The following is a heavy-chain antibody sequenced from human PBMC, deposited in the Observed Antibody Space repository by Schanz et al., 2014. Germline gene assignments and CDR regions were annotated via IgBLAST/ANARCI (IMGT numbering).Heavy chain of an antibody. CDR2: IATSSSTR. J-gene: IGHJ1*01. V-gene: IGHV3-48*01. CDR3: ASGVHVSSLQKGLQF. D-gene: IGHD3-10*01. CDR1: GFDFNSYS. Sequence: EVRLVEPGGGLVQPGGSLRLSCEASGFDFNSYSMNWVRQVPGKGLEWLSYIATSSSTRHYADSVKGRVTISRDNAKNSVSLQMRRPRVEDTAVYYCASGVHVSSLQKGLQFWGRGTLVIVSS.